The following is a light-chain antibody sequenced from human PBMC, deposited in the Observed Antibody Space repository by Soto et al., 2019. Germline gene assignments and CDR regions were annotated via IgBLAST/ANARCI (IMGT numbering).Light chain of an antibody. CDR1: QSISSW. J-gene: IGKJ4*01. CDR2: KAS. V-gene: IGKV1-5*03. Sequence: TQSPSTLSASVGDRVTITCRASQSISSWLAWYQQKPGKAPKLLIYKASSLESGVPSRFSGSGSGTEFTLTISSLQPDDFATYYCQQSLTFGGGTKVEIK. CDR3: QQSLT.